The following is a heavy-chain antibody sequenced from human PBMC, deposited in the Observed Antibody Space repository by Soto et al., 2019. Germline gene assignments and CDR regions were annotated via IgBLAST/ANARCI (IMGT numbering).Heavy chain of an antibody. CDR2: ISDSGGST. J-gene: IGHJ4*02. V-gene: IGHV3-23*01. D-gene: IGHD2-15*01. Sequence: EVQLLESGGGLVQPGGSLRLSCAASGFTFSSYAMSWVLQCPGKGLEWVSGISDSGGSTYYADSVKGRFTISRDNSKSTLYLQMNSPGAEDTAVYYCANGCGGTCYSRIHYWGQGTLVTVSS. CDR1: GFTFSSYA. CDR3: ANGCGGTCYSRIHY.